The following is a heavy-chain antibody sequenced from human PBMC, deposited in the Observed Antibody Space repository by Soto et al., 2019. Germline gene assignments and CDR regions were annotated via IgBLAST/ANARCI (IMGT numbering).Heavy chain of an antibody. CDR3: ARASSGWSTSDY. Sequence: EVQLVESGGGLVQPGGSLRLSCAASGFTFSSYWIQWVRQAPGKGLVWVSHINGDGSSTNYADSVKGRFTISRDNAKNTLYLQTNSLRVEDTAVYYCARASSGWSTSDYWGQGTLVTVSS. D-gene: IGHD6-19*01. CDR1: GFTFSSYW. V-gene: IGHV3-74*01. CDR2: INGDGSST. J-gene: IGHJ4*02.